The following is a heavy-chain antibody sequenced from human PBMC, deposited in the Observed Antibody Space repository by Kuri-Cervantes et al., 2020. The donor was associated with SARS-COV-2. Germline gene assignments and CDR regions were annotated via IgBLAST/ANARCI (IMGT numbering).Heavy chain of an antibody. CDR2: INPNSGGT. CDR1: GYTFTDYY. D-gene: IGHD3-22*01. CDR3: ARVRYYYDRSGSHRYMDV. J-gene: IGHJ6*03. V-gene: IGHV1-2*04. Sequence: ASVKVSCKASGYTFTDYYIHWVRQAPGQGLEWMGWINPNSGGTNSEQKFQGWVIMTRYTSISTAYMELSRLRGNDTAVYYCARVRYYYDRSGSHRYMDVWGKGTPVTVSS.